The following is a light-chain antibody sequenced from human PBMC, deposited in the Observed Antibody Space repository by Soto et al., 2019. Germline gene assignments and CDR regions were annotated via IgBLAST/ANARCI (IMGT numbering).Light chain of an antibody. V-gene: IGKV1-5*03. CDR3: QQYKSHPWT. J-gene: IGKJ1*01. CDR1: QSISSW. CDR2: KAS. Sequence: DIQMTQSPSTLSASVGDRVTITCRASQSISSWLAWYQQKPGKAPKLLIYKASSLESGVPSRFSGSGSGTEFNLTISSLQTDDFRSCYCQQYKSHPWTFGQGTKVEIK.